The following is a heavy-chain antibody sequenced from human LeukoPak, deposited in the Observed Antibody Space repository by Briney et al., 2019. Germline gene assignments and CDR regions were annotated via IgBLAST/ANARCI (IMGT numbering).Heavy chain of an antibody. CDR2: ISYDGSNK. V-gene: IGHV3-30-3*01. CDR1: GFTFSSYA. D-gene: IGHD3-22*01. Sequence: GGSLRLSCAASGFTFSSYAMHWVRQAPGKGLEWVAVISYDGSNKYYADSVKGRFTISRDNAKNSLYLQMNSLRAEDTALYYCAKGQGDYYDSSGYYPPLDYWGQGTLVTVSS. J-gene: IGHJ4*02. CDR3: AKGQGDYYDSSGYYPPLDY.